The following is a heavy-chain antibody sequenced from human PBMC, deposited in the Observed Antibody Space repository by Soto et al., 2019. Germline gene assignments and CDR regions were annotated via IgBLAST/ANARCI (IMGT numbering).Heavy chain of an antibody. D-gene: IGHD4-17*01. V-gene: IGHV1-69*02. CDR3: ARFYGNTHY. Sequence: GASVKVSCKASGYTFTGYYMHWVRQAPGQGLEWMGRIIPILGIANYAQKFQGRVTITADKSTSTAYMELSSLRSEDTAVYFCARFYGNTHYWGQGTQVTVSS. CDR2: IIPILGIA. J-gene: IGHJ4*02. CDR1: GYTFTGYY.